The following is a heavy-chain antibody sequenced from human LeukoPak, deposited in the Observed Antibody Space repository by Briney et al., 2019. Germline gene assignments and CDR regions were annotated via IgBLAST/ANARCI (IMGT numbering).Heavy chain of an antibody. Sequence: ASVKVSCKASGYTFTGYYMHWVRQAPGQGLEWMGWINPNSGGTNYAQKFQGRVTMTRDTSISTAYMELSRLRSDDTAVYYCARDPYYDFWSGVFDPWGQGTLVTVPS. CDR3: ARDPYYDFWSGVFDP. D-gene: IGHD3-3*01. J-gene: IGHJ5*02. CDR1: GYTFTGYY. V-gene: IGHV1-2*02. CDR2: INPNSGGT.